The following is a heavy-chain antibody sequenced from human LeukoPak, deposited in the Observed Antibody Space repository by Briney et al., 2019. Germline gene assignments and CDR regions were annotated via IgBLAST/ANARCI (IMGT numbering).Heavy chain of an antibody. Sequence: SETLSLTCTVSGGSISGSSYYWGWIRQPPGKGLEWIGSIYYSGSTYYNPSLRSRVTISVDTSKNQFSLRVTSVTAADTAIYYCARDLTGLNWLDLWGQGTLVTVSS. CDR3: ARDLTGLNWLDL. J-gene: IGHJ5*02. CDR1: GGSISGSSYY. V-gene: IGHV4-39*07. CDR2: IYYSGST. D-gene: IGHD3-9*01.